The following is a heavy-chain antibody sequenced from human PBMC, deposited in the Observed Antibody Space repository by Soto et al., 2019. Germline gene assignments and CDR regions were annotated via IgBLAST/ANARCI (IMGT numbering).Heavy chain of an antibody. CDR2: IWSDGSKE. CDR1: GFHVSRLL. Sequence: AAAGFHVSRLLLHWDRQAPGRGLEWVAVIWSDGSKEYYADSVKGRFSISRDNSKNTASLQMNSLRSEDTAVYYCARDQVCSGYGLGVRGQ. CDR3: ARDQVCSGYGLGV. J-gene: IGHJ6*02. D-gene: IGHD2-8*02. V-gene: IGHV3-33*01.